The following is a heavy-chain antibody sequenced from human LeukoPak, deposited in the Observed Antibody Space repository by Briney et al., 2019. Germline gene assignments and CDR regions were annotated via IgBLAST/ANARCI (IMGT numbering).Heavy chain of an antibody. CDR2: IYYSGTT. Sequence: KPSETLSLTCTVSGGSVSSGSYYWTWIRQPPGKGLEWIGYIYYSGTTNYNPSLKSRVTISSDRSKNQFSLTVTSVTAADTAVYYCARHVDIVATIPSYYYGMDVWGQGTTVTVSS. CDR1: GGSVSSGSYY. V-gene: IGHV4-61*01. D-gene: IGHD5-12*01. CDR3: ARHVDIVATIPSYYYGMDV. J-gene: IGHJ6*02.